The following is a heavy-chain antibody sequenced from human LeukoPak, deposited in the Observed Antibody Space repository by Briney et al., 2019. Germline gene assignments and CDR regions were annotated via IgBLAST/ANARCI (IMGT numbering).Heavy chain of an antibody. CDR1: GFTVSSTY. D-gene: IGHD3-22*01. CDR2: IYSGGST. V-gene: IGHV3-66*01. J-gene: IGHJ3*02. Sequence: GGSLRLSCAASGFTVSSTYMSWVRQAPGKGLEWVSVIYSGGSTYYADSVKGRFTISRDNSKNTLYLQMNSLRAEDTAVYYCARDPIPNYYDSSGSRFDIWGQGTMVTVSS. CDR3: ARDPIPNYYDSSGSRFDI.